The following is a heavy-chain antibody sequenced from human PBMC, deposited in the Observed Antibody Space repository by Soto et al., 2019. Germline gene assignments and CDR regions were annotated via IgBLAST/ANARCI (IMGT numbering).Heavy chain of an antibody. J-gene: IGHJ6*03. CDR3: ARGGSSSSRNYYMDV. D-gene: IGHD6-6*01. CDR2: IYYSGST. Sequence: PSETLSLTCTVSGGSISSYYWSWIRQPPGKGLEWIGYIYYSGSTNYNPSLKSQVTISVDTSKNQFSLKLSSVTAADTAVYYCARGGSSSSRNYYMDVWGKGTTVTVSS. V-gene: IGHV4-59*01. CDR1: GGSISSYY.